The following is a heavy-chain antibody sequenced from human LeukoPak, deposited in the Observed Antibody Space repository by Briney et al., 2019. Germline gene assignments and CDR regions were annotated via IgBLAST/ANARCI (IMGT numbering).Heavy chain of an antibody. J-gene: IGHJ4*02. D-gene: IGHD3-10*01. CDR1: GFSFRSYG. CDR2: IWYDGSKK. CDR3: ARENTMVRGVTLYYFDY. V-gene: IGHV3-33*01. Sequence: PGGSLRVSCAASGFSFRSYGIHWVRQAPGKGLEWVAVIWYDGSKKYYADSVKGRFTISRDNSKNTLYLQMDSLRAEDTAVYYCARENTMVRGVTLYYFDYWGQGTLVTVSS.